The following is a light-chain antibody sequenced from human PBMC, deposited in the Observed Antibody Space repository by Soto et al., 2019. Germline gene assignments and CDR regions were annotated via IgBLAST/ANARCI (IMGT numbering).Light chain of an antibody. CDR2: RDS. Sequence: SYELTQPLSVSVALGQTARITCGGNNIGSKNVHWYQQKPGQAPVLVIYRDSNRPSGIPERFSGPNSGNTATLTISRARAGDEADYYCQVWDSSTARVFGGGTKLTVL. J-gene: IGLJ3*02. V-gene: IGLV3-9*01. CDR3: QVWDSSTARV. CDR1: NIGSKN.